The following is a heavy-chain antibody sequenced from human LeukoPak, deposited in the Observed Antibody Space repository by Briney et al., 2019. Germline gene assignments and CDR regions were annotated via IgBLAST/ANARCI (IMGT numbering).Heavy chain of an antibody. Sequence: SETLSLTCTVSGGSISSSSYYWGWIRQPPGKGLEWIGSIYYSGSTYYSPSLKSRVTISVDTSKNQFSLKLSSVTAADTAVYYCARAGLSSSSWYHDAFDIWGQGTMVTVSS. D-gene: IGHD6-13*01. V-gene: IGHV4-39*07. CDR3: ARAGLSSSSWYHDAFDI. CDR1: GGSISSSSYY. J-gene: IGHJ3*02. CDR2: IYYSGST.